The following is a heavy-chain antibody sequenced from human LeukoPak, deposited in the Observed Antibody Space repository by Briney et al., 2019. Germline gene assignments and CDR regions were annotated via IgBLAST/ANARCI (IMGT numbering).Heavy chain of an antibody. CDR2: ISAYNGNT. V-gene: IGHV1-18*01. D-gene: IGHD6-13*01. Sequence: ASVKVSCKASGYTFTSYGISWVRQAPGQGLEWMGRISAYNGNTNYAQKLQGRVTMTTDTSTSTAYMELRSLRSDDTAVYYCARDTRIAAAGREFDYWGQGTLVTVSS. J-gene: IGHJ4*02. CDR1: GYTFTSYG. CDR3: ARDTRIAAAGREFDY.